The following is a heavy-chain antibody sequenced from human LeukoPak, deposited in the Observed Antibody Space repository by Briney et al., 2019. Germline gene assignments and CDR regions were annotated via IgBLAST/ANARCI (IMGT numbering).Heavy chain of an antibody. D-gene: IGHD2-21*02. Sequence: NPSETLSLTCTVSGDSISSTSYSWAWFRQPPGKGLEWIGSLYSDGRTFYGPSLKSRITISGDTSKNHFSLKLTSVTAADTAVYYCARRSGDWAVNWFDPWGQGTLVTVSS. CDR1: GDSISSTSYS. CDR2: LYSDGRT. J-gene: IGHJ5*02. CDR3: ARRSGDWAVNWFDP. V-gene: IGHV4-39*02.